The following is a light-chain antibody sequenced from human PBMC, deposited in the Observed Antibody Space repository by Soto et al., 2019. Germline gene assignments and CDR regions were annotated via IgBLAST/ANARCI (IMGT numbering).Light chain of an antibody. V-gene: IGKV1-33*01. Sequence: DIQMTQSPSSLSASVGDRVIITCQASQGISNYLNWYQQKPGKAPKLLISAASNLETGVPSRFSGGGSATHVTFLISSLQPEDIATYYCQQYDGLPITCGGGTKV. CDR3: QQYDGLPIT. CDR1: QGISNY. J-gene: IGKJ4*01. CDR2: AAS.